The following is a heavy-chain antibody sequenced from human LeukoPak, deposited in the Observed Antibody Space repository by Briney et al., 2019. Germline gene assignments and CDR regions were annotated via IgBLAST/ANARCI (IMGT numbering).Heavy chain of an antibody. Sequence: ASVKVSCKASGYTFTSYYMHWVRQAPGQGLEWMGIINPSGGSTIYAQKFQGRVTMTRDTSPSTVYMELSSLRSEDTAVYYCARSSGSYPTPDYWGQGTLVTVSS. D-gene: IGHD1-26*01. CDR1: GYTFTSYY. CDR2: INPSGGST. J-gene: IGHJ4*02. CDR3: ARSSGSYPTPDY. V-gene: IGHV1-46*01.